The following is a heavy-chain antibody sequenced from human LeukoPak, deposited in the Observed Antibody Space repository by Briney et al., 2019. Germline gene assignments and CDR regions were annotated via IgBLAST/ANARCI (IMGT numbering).Heavy chain of an antibody. D-gene: IGHD2-2*01. CDR3: ARGLGYCTSTTCLLPFDY. J-gene: IGHJ4*02. CDR1: GFTVSTYY. CDR2: IYSGGST. Sequence: PGGSLRLSCAASGFTVSTYYMTWVRQAPGKGLECVSVIYSGGSTYYADSVTGRFPVSRDHSTNTLYLQMNSLRAEDTAMYYCARGLGYCTSTTCLLPFDYWGQGTLVTVSS. V-gene: IGHV3-53*01.